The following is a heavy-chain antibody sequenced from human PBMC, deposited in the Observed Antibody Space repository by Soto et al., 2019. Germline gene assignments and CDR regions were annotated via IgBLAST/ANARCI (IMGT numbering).Heavy chain of an antibody. V-gene: IGHV3-53*01. Sequence: PGGSLKLSCAASGFTVSSNYMSWVRQAPGKGLEWVSVIYSGGSTYYADSVKGRFTISRDNSKNTLYLQMNSLRAEDTAVYYYAREGVYLGFDPWGQGTLVTVSS. CDR1: GFTVSSNY. D-gene: IGHD2-21*01. CDR2: IYSGGST. J-gene: IGHJ5*02. CDR3: AREGVYLGFDP.